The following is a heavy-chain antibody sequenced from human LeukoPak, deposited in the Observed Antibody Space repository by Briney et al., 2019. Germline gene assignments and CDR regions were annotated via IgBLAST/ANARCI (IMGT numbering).Heavy chain of an antibody. CDR2: IIPIFGIA. Sequence: ASVQVSCNASGGTFSSYAISWVRQAPGQGLEWMGRIIPIFGIAKYAKKFQGRVTITADKSTSTAYMELSSLRSEDTAVYYCARANLGRPVGHCSGGSCYSDSSWFDPWGQGTLVTVSS. CDR3: ARANLGRPVGHCSGGSCYSDSSWFDP. D-gene: IGHD2-15*01. V-gene: IGHV1-69*04. CDR1: GGTFSSYA. J-gene: IGHJ5*02.